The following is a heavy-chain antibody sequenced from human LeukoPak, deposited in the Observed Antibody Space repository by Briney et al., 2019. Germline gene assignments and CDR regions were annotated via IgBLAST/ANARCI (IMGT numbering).Heavy chain of an antibody. J-gene: IGHJ4*02. CDR1: GGSLCGYY. D-gene: IGHD1-1*01. V-gene: IGHV4-34*01. Sequence: LETLSLTCAVYGGSLCGYYCGWIRQPPGKGLEWIGEINHSGSTNYNPSLKSRVTISVDTSKNQFSLKLSSVTAADTAVYYCARGGDEGYNYWGQGTLVTVSS. CDR3: ARGGDEGYNY. CDR2: INHSGST.